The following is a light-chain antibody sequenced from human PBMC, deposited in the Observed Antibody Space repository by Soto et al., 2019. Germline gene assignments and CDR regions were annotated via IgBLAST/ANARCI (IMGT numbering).Light chain of an antibody. V-gene: IGKV1-12*01. CDR3: QQASDFPLT. J-gene: IGKJ5*01. CDR2: AAS. CDR1: QGISGW. Sequence: DIQMTQSPSSVSASVGDRITITCRASQGISGWLAWYQQKPGKAPKLLIYAASNLQSGVPSRFTGSESGTDFTLTISSLQPEDSATYYCQQASDFPLTFGQGTRLEIK.